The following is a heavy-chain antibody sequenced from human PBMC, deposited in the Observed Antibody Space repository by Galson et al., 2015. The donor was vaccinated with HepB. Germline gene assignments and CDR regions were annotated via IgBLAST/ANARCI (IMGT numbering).Heavy chain of an antibody. Sequence: LRLSCAASGFTFSSYAMSWVRQAPGKGLEWVSAISGSVGSTYYADSVKGRFTISRDNSKNTLYLQMNSLRAEDTAVYYCAKFGIAAAGTDYWGQGTLVTVSS. CDR3: AKFGIAAAGTDY. J-gene: IGHJ4*02. CDR2: ISGSVGST. D-gene: IGHD6-13*01. CDR1: GFTFSSYA. V-gene: IGHV3-23*01.